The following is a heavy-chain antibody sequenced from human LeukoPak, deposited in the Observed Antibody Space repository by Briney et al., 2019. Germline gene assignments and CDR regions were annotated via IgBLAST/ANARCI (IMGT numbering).Heavy chain of an antibody. J-gene: IGHJ3*02. CDR3: ARFATVGSSWYDRYAFDI. CDR1: GYTFTGYY. Sequence: GASVKVSCKASGYTFTGYYMHWVRQAPGQGLEWMGWINPNSGGTNYAQKLQGRVTMTTDTSTSTAYMELRSLRSDDTAVYYCARFATVGSSWYDRYAFDIWGQGTMVTVSS. D-gene: IGHD6-13*01. CDR2: INPNSGGT. V-gene: IGHV1-2*02.